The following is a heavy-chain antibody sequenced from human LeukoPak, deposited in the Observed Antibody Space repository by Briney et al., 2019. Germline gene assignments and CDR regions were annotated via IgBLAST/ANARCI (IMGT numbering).Heavy chain of an antibody. CDR1: GYSISSGYY. Sequence: PSETLSLTCAVSGYSISSGYYWGWIRQPPGKGLEWIGSIYHSGSTYYNPSLKSRATISVDTSRNQFSLKLSSVTAADTAEYYCARTSSMVRGVIGGFLRYWGQGTLVTVSS. CDR3: ARTSSMVRGVIGGFLRY. J-gene: IGHJ4*02. D-gene: IGHD3-10*01. V-gene: IGHV4-38-2*01. CDR2: IYHSGST.